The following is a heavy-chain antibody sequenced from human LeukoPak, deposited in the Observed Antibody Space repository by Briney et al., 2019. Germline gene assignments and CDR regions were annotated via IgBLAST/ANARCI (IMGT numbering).Heavy chain of an antibody. CDR2: IYTSGST. V-gene: IGHV4-61*02. Sequence: PSETLSLTCTVSGGSISSGSYYWSCIRQPAGKGLEWIGRIYTSGSTNYNPSLKSRVTISVDTSKNQFSLKLSSVTAADTAVYYCARGNWNYFDYWGQGTLVTVSS. D-gene: IGHD1-1*01. CDR3: ARGNWNYFDY. CDR1: GGSISSGSYY. J-gene: IGHJ4*02.